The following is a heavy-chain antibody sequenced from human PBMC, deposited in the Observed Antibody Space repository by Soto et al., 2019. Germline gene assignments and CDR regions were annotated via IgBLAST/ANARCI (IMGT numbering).Heavy chain of an antibody. CDR2: IYWDDDK. V-gene: IGHV2-5*02. CDR3: AHRVLRSVFGLVTTTAIYFDF. J-gene: IGHJ4*02. Sequence: QITLNESGPTQVKPRQTLTLTCTFSGFSLTNSGVGVGWIRQSPGKAPEWLALIYWDDDKRYSPSLKSRLTITKDTSKHQVVLTMADLDPADTATYYCAHRVLRSVFGLVTTTAIYFDFWGQGTPVAVSS. CDR1: GFSLTNSGVG. D-gene: IGHD3-3*01.